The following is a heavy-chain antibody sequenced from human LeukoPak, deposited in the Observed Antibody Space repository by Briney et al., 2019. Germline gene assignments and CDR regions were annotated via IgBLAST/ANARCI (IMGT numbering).Heavy chain of an antibody. Sequence: ASVKVSCKASGCTFTSYYMHWVRQAPGQGLEWMGIINPSGGSTSYAQKFQGRVTMTRDMSTSTVYMELSSLRSEDTAVYYCARGGYMVPFDYWGQGTLVTVSS. V-gene: IGHV1-46*01. J-gene: IGHJ4*02. D-gene: IGHD4/OR15-4a*01. CDR1: GCTFTSYY. CDR3: ARGGYMVPFDY. CDR2: INPSGGST.